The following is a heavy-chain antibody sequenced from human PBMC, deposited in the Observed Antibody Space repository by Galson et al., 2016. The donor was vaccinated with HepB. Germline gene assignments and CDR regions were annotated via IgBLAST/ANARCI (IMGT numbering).Heavy chain of an antibody. D-gene: IGHD1-14*01. Sequence: SLRLSCAASGFIFSVYSMIWVRQAPGKGPEWVSYIGSSGNMTDYADSVKGRFIISRDDAKNSLLPQMNNLRDEDTAVYYCATCLAPESEGGYFDSWGQGTLVTVSS. J-gene: IGHJ4*02. CDR3: ATCLAPESEGGYFDS. CDR1: GFIFSVYS. V-gene: IGHV3-48*02. CDR2: IGSSGNMT.